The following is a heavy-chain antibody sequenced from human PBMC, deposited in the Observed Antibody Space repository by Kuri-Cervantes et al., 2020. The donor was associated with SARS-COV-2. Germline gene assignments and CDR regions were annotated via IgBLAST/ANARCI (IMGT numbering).Heavy chain of an antibody. CDR2: IRYDGSNK. CDR3: ARHYGDYSEVDY. Sequence: GGSLRLSCAASGFTFSSYSMNWVRQAPGKGLEWVAFIRYDGSNKYYADSVKGRFTISRDNSKNSLYLQMNSLRAEDTAVYYCARHYGDYSEVDYWGQGTLVTVSS. D-gene: IGHD4-17*01. CDR1: GFTFSSYS. J-gene: IGHJ4*02. V-gene: IGHV3-33*08.